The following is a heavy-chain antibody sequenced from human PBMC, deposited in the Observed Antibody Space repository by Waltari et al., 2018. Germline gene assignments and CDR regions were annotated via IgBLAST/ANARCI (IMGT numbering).Heavy chain of an antibody. CDR2: IYHSGST. CDR3: ATYDYGDYEPP. D-gene: IGHD4-17*01. V-gene: IGHV4-38-2*01. J-gene: IGHJ5*02. CDR1: GASTSSGYS. Sequence: QVQLQQWGAGLLKPSETLSLTCAVYGASTSSGYSWGWIRQPPGKGLEWIGSIYHSGSTYYNPSLKSRVTISVDTSKNQFSLKLSSVTAADTAVYYCATYDYGDYEPPWGQGTLVTVSS.